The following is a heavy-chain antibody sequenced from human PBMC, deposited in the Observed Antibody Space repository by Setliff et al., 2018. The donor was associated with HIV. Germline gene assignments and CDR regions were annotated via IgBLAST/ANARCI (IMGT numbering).Heavy chain of an antibody. CDR2: VDPADGET. J-gene: IGHJ4*02. D-gene: IGHD4-17*01. Sequence: GASVKVSCKASGYRFTNQXXXXVQQAPGEGLHWMGRVDPADGETIYAEKFQGRVPITADESTSTAYMELSSLRSEDTAVYYCARDLDYGGGGFDYWGQGTLVTVSS. CDR3: ARDLDYGGGGFDY. CDR1: GYRFTNQX. V-gene: IGHV1-69-2*01.